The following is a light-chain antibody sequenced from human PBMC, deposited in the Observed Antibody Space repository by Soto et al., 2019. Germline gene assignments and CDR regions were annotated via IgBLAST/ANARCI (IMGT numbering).Light chain of an antibody. CDR2: GAS. CDR3: QQYHNWPLT. J-gene: IGKJ4*01. CDR1: RSIDSN. Sequence: EIVMTQSPATLSVSPGERASLSCRAGRSIDSNLAWYQQKPGQAPRLLIYGASTRATGIPARFSGSGSGTGFTLTISSLQSEDSAVYYCQQYHNWPLTFGGGTKVEIK. V-gene: IGKV3-15*01.